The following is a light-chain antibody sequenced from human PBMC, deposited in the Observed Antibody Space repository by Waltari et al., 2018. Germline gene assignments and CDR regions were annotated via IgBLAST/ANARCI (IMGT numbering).Light chain of an antibody. CDR3: AAWDDGLSGLV. J-gene: IGLJ2*01. CDR2: YDD. V-gene: IGLV1-36*01. CDR1: TSNIGNNG. Sequence: QSVLTQPPSVSAAPRQRVTMSCSGSTSNIGNNGVSWYQQVPGQAPELLIYYDDLRPSGGSDRFSGSKSGTSASLAISGLQSEDAAVYYCAAWDDGLSGLVFGGGTQLTVL.